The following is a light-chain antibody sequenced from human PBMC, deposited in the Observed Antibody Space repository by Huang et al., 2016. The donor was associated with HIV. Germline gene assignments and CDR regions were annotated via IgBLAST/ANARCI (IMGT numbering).Light chain of an antibody. CDR2: DAS. CDR3: QQRSNWPPYT. CDR1: QGINRY. Sequence: EIVLTQSPATLSLSPGKRATLSCRASQGINRYLMWYQQKPGQAPRLLIYDASNRATGIPARFSGSGSGTDFSLTISSPEPEDFAVYYCQQRSNWPPYTFGQGTKVEIK. V-gene: IGKV3-11*01. J-gene: IGKJ2*01.